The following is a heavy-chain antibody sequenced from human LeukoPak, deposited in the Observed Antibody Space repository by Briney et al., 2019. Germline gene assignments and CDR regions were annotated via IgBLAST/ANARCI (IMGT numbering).Heavy chain of an antibody. Sequence: GGSLRLSCAASGFTFSTYWMHWVRQASGKGLVWVSRINRDGSGTSYVDSVKGRFTISRDNAKNTVYLQMNSLRAEDTAVYYCARDSNYGMDAWGQGTTVTVSS. CDR2: INRDGSGT. CDR1: GFTFSTYW. CDR3: ARDSNYGMDA. J-gene: IGHJ6*02. V-gene: IGHV3-74*01.